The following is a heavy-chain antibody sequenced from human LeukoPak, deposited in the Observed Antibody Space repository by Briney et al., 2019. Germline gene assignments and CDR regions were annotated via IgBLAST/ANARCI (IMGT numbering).Heavy chain of an antibody. D-gene: IGHD2-2*01. Sequence: SETLSLTCTVSGGSISSSSYYWGWIRQPPRTGLEWIGEINHSGSTNYNPSLKSRVTISVDTSKNQFSLKLSSVTAADTAVYYCARRGRFRYCSSTSCYLNWFDPWGQGTLVTVSS. CDR3: ARRGRFRYCSSTSCYLNWFDP. CDR2: INHSGST. V-gene: IGHV4-39*07. CDR1: GGSISSSSYY. J-gene: IGHJ5*02.